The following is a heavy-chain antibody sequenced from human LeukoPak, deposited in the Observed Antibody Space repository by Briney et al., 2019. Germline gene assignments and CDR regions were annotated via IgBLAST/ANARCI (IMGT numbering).Heavy chain of an antibody. Sequence: GGSLRLSCAASGFTFSSYWMSWVRQAPGKGLEWVANIKQDGSEKYYVDSVKGRFTISRDNAKNSLYLQMNSLRAEDMALYYRAKEGPHSGWYENAFDIWGQGTMVTVSS. V-gene: IGHV3-7*03. CDR1: GFTFSSYW. CDR2: IKQDGSEK. J-gene: IGHJ3*02. CDR3: AKEGPHSGWYENAFDI. D-gene: IGHD6-19*01.